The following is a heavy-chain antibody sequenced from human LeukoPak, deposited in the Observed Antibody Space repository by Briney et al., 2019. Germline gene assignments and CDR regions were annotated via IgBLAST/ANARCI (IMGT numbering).Heavy chain of an antibody. J-gene: IGHJ5*02. CDR1: GGTFSSYA. CDR3: ARDYDSSGYYPSWFDP. V-gene: IGHV1-69*06. CDR2: IIPIFGTA. Sequence: EASVEVSCKASGGTFSSYAISWVRQAPGQGLEWMGGIIPIFGTANYAQKFQGRVTITADKSTSTAYMELSSLRSEDTAVYYCARDYDSSGYYPSWFDPWGQGTLVTVSS. D-gene: IGHD3-22*01.